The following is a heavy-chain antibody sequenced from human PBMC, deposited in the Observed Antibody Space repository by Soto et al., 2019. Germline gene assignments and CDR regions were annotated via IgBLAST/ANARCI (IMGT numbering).Heavy chain of an antibody. D-gene: IGHD3-22*01. CDR1: GFTFSSYG. CDR3: AKGGSSGYYTYPDY. J-gene: IGHJ4*02. V-gene: IGHV3-30*18. CDR2: ISYDGSNK. Sequence: QVQLVESGGGVVQPGRSLRLSCAASGFTFSSYGMHWVRQAPGKGLEWVAVISYDGSNKYYADSVKGRFTISRDNSKNTLYLQMNSLRAEDTAVYYCAKGGSSGYYTYPDYWGQGTLVTVSS.